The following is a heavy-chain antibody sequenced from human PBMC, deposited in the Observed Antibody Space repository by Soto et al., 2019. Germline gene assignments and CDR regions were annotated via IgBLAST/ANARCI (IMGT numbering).Heavy chain of an antibody. Sequence: SETLSLTCTVSGGSISSGGYFWSWIRQPPDQGLEWIGHIYHGGTIYNNPSLNSRITISVDTSKAQFSLKLSSATAADTAVYYCGILDMITFGGVIGPNDAFDSWGQGKMVTV. CDR3: GILDMITFGGVIGPNDAFDS. D-gene: IGHD3-16*02. CDR1: GGSISSGGYF. J-gene: IGHJ3*02. V-gene: IGHV4-30-4*01. CDR2: IYHGGTI.